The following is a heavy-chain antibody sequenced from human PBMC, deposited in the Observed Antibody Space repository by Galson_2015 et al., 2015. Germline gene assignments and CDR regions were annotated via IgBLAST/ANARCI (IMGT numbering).Heavy chain of an antibody. J-gene: IGHJ4*02. V-gene: IGHV5-51*01. CDR1: GYSFTSYW. CDR2: IHPGDADT. Sequence: QSGAEVKKPGESLKISCKGSGYSFTSYWIGWVRQMPGKGLEWMGIIHPGDADTRYSPSFQGQVTISADKSTSTAYLQWSSLKASDTAMYYCARHDSLEAGSFDSWGQGTLVTVSS. CDR3: ARHDSLEAGSFDS. D-gene: IGHD3-22*01.